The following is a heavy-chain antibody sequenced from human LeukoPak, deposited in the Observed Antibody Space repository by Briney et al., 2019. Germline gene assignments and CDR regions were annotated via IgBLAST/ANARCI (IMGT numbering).Heavy chain of an antibody. CDR3: AKPRGGSSWVNWFDP. Sequence: GGSLRLSCAASGFTFSSYAMSWVRQAPGKGLEWVSAISGSGGSTYYADSVKGRFTISRDNSKHTLYLQMNSLRAEDTAVYYCAKPRGGSSWVNWFDPWGQGTLVTVSS. J-gene: IGHJ5*02. D-gene: IGHD6-13*01. CDR1: GFTFSSYA. V-gene: IGHV3-23*01. CDR2: ISGSGGST.